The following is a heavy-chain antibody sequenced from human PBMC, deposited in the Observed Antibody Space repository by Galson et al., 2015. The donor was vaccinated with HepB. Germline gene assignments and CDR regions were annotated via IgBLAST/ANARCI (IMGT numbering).Heavy chain of an antibody. CDR2: IKQDGSER. V-gene: IGHV3-7*01. J-gene: IGHJ4*02. CDR3: ARGRV. Sequence: SLRLSCAASGFTFSNFWMSWVRQTPGRGLEWVAKIKQDGSERYYVASVKGRFTISRDNAKNSLYLQMDSLIAEDTAVYFCARGRVWGQGTLVTVSS. CDR1: GFTFSNFW.